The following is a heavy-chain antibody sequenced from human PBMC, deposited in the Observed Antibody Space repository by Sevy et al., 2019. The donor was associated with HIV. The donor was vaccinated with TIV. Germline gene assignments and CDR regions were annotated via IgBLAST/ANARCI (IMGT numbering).Heavy chain of an antibody. CDR3: ARDTLGYGGNPNLDLDL. J-gene: IGHJ5*02. D-gene: IGHD4-17*01. V-gene: IGHV3-74*01. CDR2: INSDGSTT. CDR1: GFSFSRYF. Sequence: GESLKISCAASGFSFSRYFMHWVRQAPGEGLVWVSRINSDGSTTNYADSVEGRFIVSRDNAKKTLYLELHSLRVEDTATYYCARDTLGYGGNPNLDLDLWGQRTLVTVSS.